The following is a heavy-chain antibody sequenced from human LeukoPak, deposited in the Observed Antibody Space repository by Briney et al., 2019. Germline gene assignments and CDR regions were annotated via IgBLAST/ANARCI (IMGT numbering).Heavy chain of an antibody. J-gene: IGHJ4*02. CDR3: ARECDPTMCAGSSPDD. CDR2: VSPDGTTT. CDR1: TFGHYW. V-gene: IGHV3-74*01. D-gene: IGHD5-24*01. Sequence: GGSLTLSCQPSTFGHYWIYWVRQVPRKGLVCLSRVSPDGTTTTHADSANGRLTISRDNAQRTLSLQMNGASAEDTALCFCARECDPTMCAGSSPDDWGQGILVTVSS.